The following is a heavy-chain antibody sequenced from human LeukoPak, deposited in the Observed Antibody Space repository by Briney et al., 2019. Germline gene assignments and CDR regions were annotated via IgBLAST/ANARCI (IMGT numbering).Heavy chain of an antibody. CDR2: INSDGSST. CDR3: AREDDNSGYNLGYFDY. Sequence: GGSLRLSCAASGFTFSLYWMNWVRRAPGKGLAWVSRINSDGSSTIYADSVKGRFTISRDNAKNTLYLQMNSLRVEDTAVYYCAREDDNSGYNLGYFDYWGQGTLVTVSS. D-gene: IGHD3-22*01. J-gene: IGHJ4*02. CDR1: GFTFSLYW. V-gene: IGHV3-74*01.